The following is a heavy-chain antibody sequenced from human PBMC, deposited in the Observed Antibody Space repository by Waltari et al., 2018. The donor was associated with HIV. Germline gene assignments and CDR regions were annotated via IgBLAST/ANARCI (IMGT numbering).Heavy chain of an antibody. J-gene: IGHJ6*02. D-gene: IGHD6-13*01. Sequence: EVQLVESGGGLVQPGGSLRLSCAASGFTSSRYWMHCVRQAPGKGLVWVSRINSDGSSTSYADSVKGRFTISRDNAKNTLYLQMNSLRAEDTAVYYCASGYSSSWRSDYYYYGMDVWGQGTTVTVSS. CDR1: GFTSSRYW. CDR2: INSDGSST. V-gene: IGHV3-74*01. CDR3: ASGYSSSWRSDYYYYGMDV.